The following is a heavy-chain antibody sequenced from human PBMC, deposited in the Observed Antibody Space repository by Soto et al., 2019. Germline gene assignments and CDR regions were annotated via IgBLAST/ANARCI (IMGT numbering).Heavy chain of an antibody. J-gene: IGHJ4*02. V-gene: IGHV4-61*01. Sequence: PSETLSLTCTVAGDSVGSRSSYLSWIRQPPGKGLEWIGYVANSGTTNYNPSLKSRVTLSLDTSNNQFSLKLASVTAADTAVYYCAMAGNYRYFDSWGQGVLVTVSS. CDR2: VANSGTT. CDR3: AMAGNYRYFDS. D-gene: IGHD1-7*01. CDR1: GDSVGSRSSY.